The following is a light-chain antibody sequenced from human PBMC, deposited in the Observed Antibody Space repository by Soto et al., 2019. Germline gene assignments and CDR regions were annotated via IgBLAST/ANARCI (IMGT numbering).Light chain of an antibody. CDR1: SSDIGGYKY. J-gene: IGLJ2*01. CDR2: DVT. Sequence: QSALTQPASVSGPPGQSITISCTGTSSDIGGYKYVSWYQHHPGKAPKLMIYDVTNRPSGVSHRFSGSKSGNTASLTISGLQAEDEADYYCSSYTGSTTLVFGGGTKLTVL. CDR3: SSYTGSTTLV. V-gene: IGLV2-14*03.